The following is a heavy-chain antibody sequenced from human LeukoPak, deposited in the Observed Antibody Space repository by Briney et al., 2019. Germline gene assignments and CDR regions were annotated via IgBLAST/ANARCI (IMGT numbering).Heavy chain of an antibody. CDR1: GYTFTGYY. Sequence: ASVKVSCKASGYTFTGYYMHWVRQAPGQGLEWMGWINPNSGGTNYAQKFQGRVTMTRDTSISTAYMELSRLRSDGTAVYYCAREYYYDSSGYVDYWGQGTLVTVSS. V-gene: IGHV1-2*02. CDR2: INPNSGGT. CDR3: AREYYYDSSGYVDY. D-gene: IGHD3-22*01. J-gene: IGHJ4*02.